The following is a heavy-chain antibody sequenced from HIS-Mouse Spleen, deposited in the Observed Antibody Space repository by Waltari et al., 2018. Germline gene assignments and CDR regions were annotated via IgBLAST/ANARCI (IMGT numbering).Heavy chain of an antibody. J-gene: IGHJ3*02. CDR1: GFTFDDYA. Sequence: EVQLVESGGGLVQPGRSLRLSCAASGFTFDDYAMHWVRQAPGKGLEWVSGISWNSGSIGYADSVKGRFTISRDNAKNSLYLQMNSLRAEDTALYYCAKDTSFTGFGLTWAFDIWGQGTMVTVSS. CDR2: ISWNSGSI. D-gene: IGHD3-3*01. V-gene: IGHV3-9*01. CDR3: AKDTSFTGFGLTWAFDI.